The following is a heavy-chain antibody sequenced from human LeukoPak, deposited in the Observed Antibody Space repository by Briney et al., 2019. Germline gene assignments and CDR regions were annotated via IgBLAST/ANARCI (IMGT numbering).Heavy chain of an antibody. CDR2: ISGSGGST. Sequence: GGSLRLSCAASGFTFSSYAMSWVRQAPGKGLEWVSAISGSGGSTYYADSVRGRFTISRDNSKNTIYLQMDSLRAEDTAIYYCARDYWWNYDYWGQGTLVTVSS. CDR1: GFTFSSYA. D-gene: IGHD1-7*01. V-gene: IGHV3-23*01. J-gene: IGHJ4*02. CDR3: ARDYWWNYDY.